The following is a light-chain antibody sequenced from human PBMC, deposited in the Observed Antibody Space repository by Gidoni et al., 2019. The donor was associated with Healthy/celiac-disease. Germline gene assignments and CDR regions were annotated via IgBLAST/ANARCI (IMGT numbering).Light chain of an antibody. V-gene: IGKV3-20*01. CDR3: QQYGSSPLWT. J-gene: IGKJ1*01. Sequence: EMVLTQSPGTLSLSPGERATLSCRASQSVSSSYLAWYQQKPGQAPRLLIYGASSRATGIPDRFRGSGSGTDFTLTISRLEPDDFAVYYCQQYGSSPLWTFGQGTKVEIK. CDR1: QSVSSSY. CDR2: GAS.